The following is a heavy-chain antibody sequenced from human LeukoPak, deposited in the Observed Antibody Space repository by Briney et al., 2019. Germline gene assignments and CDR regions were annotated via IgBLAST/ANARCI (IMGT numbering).Heavy chain of an antibody. Sequence: GASLQISCQGSGYKFTTYWIGWVRQLPGKGLEWMGIVYPSDSDTRYSPSFQGQVTISADKSISTAYLQWSSLKTSDTAMYYCARTYGSFDYWGQGTLVTVSS. D-gene: IGHD3-10*01. V-gene: IGHV5-51*01. CDR3: ARTYGSFDY. CDR1: GYKFTTYW. J-gene: IGHJ4*02. CDR2: VYPSDSDT.